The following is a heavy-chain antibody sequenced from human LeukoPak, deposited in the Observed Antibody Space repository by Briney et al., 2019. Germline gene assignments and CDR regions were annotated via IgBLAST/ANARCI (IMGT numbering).Heavy chain of an antibody. Sequence: PSETLSLTCTVSGGSISSSSYYWGWIRQPPGKGLEWIGSIYYSGITYYNPSLKSRVTISVDTSKNQFSLKLSSVTAADTAVYFCAVNSGVLPTGYSRSWYYEFPFDPWGQGTLVTVSS. CDR2: IYYSGIT. CDR3: AVNSGVLPTGYSRSWYYEFPFDP. J-gene: IGHJ5*02. D-gene: IGHD6-13*01. V-gene: IGHV4-39*01. CDR1: GGSISSSSYY.